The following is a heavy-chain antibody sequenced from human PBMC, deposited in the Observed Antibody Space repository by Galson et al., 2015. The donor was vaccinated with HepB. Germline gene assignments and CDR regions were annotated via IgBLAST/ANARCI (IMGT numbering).Heavy chain of an antibody. CDR2: INAGNGNT. V-gene: IGHV1-3*01. J-gene: IGHJ4*02. Sequence: KVSCKASGYTFTSYAMHWVRQAPGQRLEWMGWINAGNGNTKYSQKFQGRVTITRDTSASTAYMELSSLRSEDTAVYYCARAQYYDILTGYYKEDYFDYWGQGTLVTVSS. CDR3: ARAQYYDILTGYYKEDYFDY. CDR1: GYTFTSYA. D-gene: IGHD3-9*01.